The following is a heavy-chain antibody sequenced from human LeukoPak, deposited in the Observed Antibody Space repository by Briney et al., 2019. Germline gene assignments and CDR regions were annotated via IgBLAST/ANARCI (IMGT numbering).Heavy chain of an antibody. V-gene: IGHV1-18*01. CDR1: GYTFTSYG. CDR3: ARGGPGWDSSSWYNY. Sequence: ASVKVSCKTSGYTFTSYGIIWVRQAPGQGLEWMGWISAYNGNRNYAQKLQGRVTMTTDTSTSTAYMELRGLRSDDTAVYYCARGGPGWDSSSWYNYWGQGALVTVSS. CDR2: ISAYNGNR. D-gene: IGHD6-13*01. J-gene: IGHJ4*02.